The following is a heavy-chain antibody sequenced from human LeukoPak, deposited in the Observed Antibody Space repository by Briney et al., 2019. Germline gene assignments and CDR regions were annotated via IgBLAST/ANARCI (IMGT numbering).Heavy chain of an antibody. CDR2: ISLTSKYI. J-gene: IGHJ4*02. CDR1: GFTFSSYS. Sequence: PGGSLRLSCAASGFTFSSYSMNWVRQAPGKGLEWGAFISLTSKYIYYADSVKGRFTISRDNARNSLYLQMNSLRAEDTAVYYWASKVPGAMLWYWGQGTLVTVSS. V-gene: IGHV3-21*06. D-gene: IGHD2-2*01. CDR3: ASKVPGAMLWY.